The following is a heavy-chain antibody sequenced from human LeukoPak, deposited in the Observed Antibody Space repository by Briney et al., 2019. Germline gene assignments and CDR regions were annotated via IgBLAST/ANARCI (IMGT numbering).Heavy chain of an antibody. D-gene: IGHD3-10*01. Sequence: SQTLSLTCAISGDSVSSNSAVWNWIRQSPSRGLEWLGRTYYRSKWYNDYAVSVKGRITINPDTSKNQFSLQMNSVTPEDTAAYYCARALLWFGEIDYYYYMDVWGKGTTVTVSS. V-gene: IGHV6-1*01. CDR3: ARALLWFGEIDYYYYMDV. CDR1: GDSVSSNSAV. CDR2: TYYRSKWYN. J-gene: IGHJ6*03.